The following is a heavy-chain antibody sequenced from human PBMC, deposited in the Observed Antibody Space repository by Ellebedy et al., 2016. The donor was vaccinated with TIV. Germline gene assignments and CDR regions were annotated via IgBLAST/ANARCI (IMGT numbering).Heavy chain of an antibody. V-gene: IGHV4-39*01. J-gene: IGHJ5*02. CDR1: GGSISSRSYY. CDR2: IYYSGST. Sequence: MPSETLSLTCTVSGGSISSRSYYWGWIRQPPGKGLEWIGSIYYSGSTYYHPSLKSRVTISVDTSKNQFSLKLSSVTAADTAVYYCARHPDSSNRYMVWWFDPWGQGTLVTVSS. D-gene: IGHD6-13*01. CDR3: ARHPDSSNRYMVWWFDP.